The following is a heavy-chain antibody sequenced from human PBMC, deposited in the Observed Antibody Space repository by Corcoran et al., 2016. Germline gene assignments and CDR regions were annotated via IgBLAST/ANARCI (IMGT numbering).Heavy chain of an antibody. V-gene: IGHV2-70*04. CDR3: ARSGSPGGGDAFDI. CDR1: GFSLSTSGMR. Sequence: QVTLKESGPALVKPTQTLTLTCTFSGFSLSTSGMRVSWIRQPPGKALEWLARIDWDDDKFYSTSLKTRLTISKDTAKNQVVLTMTNMDPVDTATYYCARSGSPGGGDAFDIWGQGTMVTVSS. J-gene: IGHJ3*02. CDR2: IDWDDDK. D-gene: IGHD1-26*01.